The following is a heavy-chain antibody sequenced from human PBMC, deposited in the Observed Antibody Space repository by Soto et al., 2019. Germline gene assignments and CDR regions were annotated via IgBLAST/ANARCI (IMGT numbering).Heavy chain of an antibody. CDR2: ISSSSSTI. CDR1: AFTFSSYS. D-gene: IGHD3-9*01. V-gene: IGHV3-48*01. Sequence: PGRARRLSCAASAFTFSSYSMNWGRQAPGKGLEWVSYISSSSSTIYYADSVKGRFTISRDNAKNSLYLQMNSLRAEDTAVYYCARYYYEIFTGYYIFAYCGQRTLVGVSS. J-gene: IGHJ4*02. CDR3: ARYYYEIFTGYYIFAY.